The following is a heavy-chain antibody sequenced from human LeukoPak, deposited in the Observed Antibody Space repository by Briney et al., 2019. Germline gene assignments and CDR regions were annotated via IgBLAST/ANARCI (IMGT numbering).Heavy chain of an antibody. D-gene: IGHD1-1*01. CDR2: IIPIFGTA. V-gene: IGHV1-69*13. CDR3: ARDNWNDDDY. Sequence: SVKVSCKASGYTFTSYYMHWVRQAPGQGLEWMGGIIPIFGTANYAQKFQGRVTITADESTSTAYMELSSLRSEDTAVYYCARDNWNDDDYWGQGTLVTVSS. CDR1: GYTFTSYY. J-gene: IGHJ4*02.